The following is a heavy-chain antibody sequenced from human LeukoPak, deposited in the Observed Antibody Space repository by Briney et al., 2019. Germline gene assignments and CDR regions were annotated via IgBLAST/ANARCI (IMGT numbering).Heavy chain of an antibody. J-gene: IGHJ3*02. D-gene: IGHD1-26*01. CDR2: ISSDSSTI. CDR1: GFTFNSYN. CDR3: ARLILWETSNAFDI. V-gene: IGHV3-48*04. Sequence: GGSLRLSCAASGFTFNSYNMNWVRQAPGKGLEWVSYISSDSSTIFYADSVKGRFALSRDNAKNSVHLQMNSLRAEDTAVYFCARLILWETSNAFDIWGQGTMVTVSS.